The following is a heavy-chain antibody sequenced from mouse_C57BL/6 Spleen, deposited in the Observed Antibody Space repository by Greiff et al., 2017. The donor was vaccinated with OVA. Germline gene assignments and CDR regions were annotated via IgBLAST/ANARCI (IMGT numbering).Heavy chain of an antibody. CDR1: GFTFSDYG. CDR2: ISSGSSTI. D-gene: IGHD2-2*01. V-gene: IGHV5-17*01. CDR3: ARRLQGAMDY. J-gene: IGHJ4*01. Sequence: EVMLVESGGGLVKPGGSLKLSCAASGFTFSDYGMHWVRQAPEKGLEWVAYISSGSSTIYYADTVKGRFTISRDNAKNTLFLQMTSLRSEDTAMYYCARRLQGAMDYWGQGTSVTVSS.